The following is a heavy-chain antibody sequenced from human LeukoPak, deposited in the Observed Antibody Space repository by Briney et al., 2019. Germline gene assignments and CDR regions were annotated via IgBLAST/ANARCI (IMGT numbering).Heavy chain of an antibody. J-gene: IGHJ4*02. CDR3: AREQTTTVTTGGYYFDY. V-gene: IGHV3-7*01. CDR2: IKQDGSEK. D-gene: IGHD4-17*01. CDR1: GFTFSSYW. Sequence: QPGGSLRLSCAASGFTFSSYWMSWVRQAPGKGLEWVANIKQDGSEKYYVDSVKGRFTISRDNAKNSLYLQMNSLRAEDTAAYYCAREQTTTVTTGGYYFDYWGQGTLVTVSS.